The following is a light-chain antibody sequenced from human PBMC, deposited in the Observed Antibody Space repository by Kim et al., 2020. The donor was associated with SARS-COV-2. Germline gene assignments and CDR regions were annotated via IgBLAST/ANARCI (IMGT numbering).Light chain of an antibody. CDR3: SSFAGSNNLI. CDR2: DVA. CDR1: RSDVGGYAH. Sequence: GQSVTISCTGTRSDVGGYAHVSWYQQHPGKAPKLMIYDVAKRPSGVPDRFSGSKSGNTASLTVSGLQPEDEADYYCSSFAGSNNLIFGGGTQLTVL. J-gene: IGLJ2*01. V-gene: IGLV2-8*01.